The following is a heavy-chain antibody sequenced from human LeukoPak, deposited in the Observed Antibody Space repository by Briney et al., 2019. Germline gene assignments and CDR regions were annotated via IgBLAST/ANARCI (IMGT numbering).Heavy chain of an antibody. CDR2: IYHSGST. V-gene: IGHV4-4*02. CDR3: ARGYSSGWYDY. Sequence: SETLSLTCAVSGASISSSNWWSWVRQPPGKGLECIGEIYHSGSTNYNPSLKSRVTISVDTSKNQFSLKLSSVTAADTAVYYCARGYSSGWYDYWGQGTLVTVSS. CDR1: GASISSSNW. D-gene: IGHD6-19*01. J-gene: IGHJ4*02.